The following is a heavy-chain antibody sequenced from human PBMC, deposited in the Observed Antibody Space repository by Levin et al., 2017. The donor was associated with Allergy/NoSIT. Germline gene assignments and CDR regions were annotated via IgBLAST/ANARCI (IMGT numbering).Heavy chain of an antibody. V-gene: IGHV1-18*01. J-gene: IGHJ4*02. Sequence: PSASVKVSCKTSGYTFTSFGMNWVRQAPGQGLEWMGWINTYNGHATYAQAFQGRVSMTTDTSTNTAYLELRNLRSDDTALYYCAKGRRGIGWFYFDSWGQGTLVTVSS. CDR1: GYTFTSFG. CDR2: INTYNGHA. CDR3: AKGRRGIGWFYFDS. D-gene: IGHD6-19*01.